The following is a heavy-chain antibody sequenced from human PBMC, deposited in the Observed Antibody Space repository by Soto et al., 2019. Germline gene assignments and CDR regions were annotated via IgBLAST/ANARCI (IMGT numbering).Heavy chain of an antibody. V-gene: IGHV1-2*04. D-gene: IGHD6-6*01. CDR2: INPNSGGT. CDR3: ARDSSSSSSAFDI. Sequence: ASVKVSCKASGYTFTGYYMHWVRQAPGQGLEWMGLINPNSGGTNYAQKFQGWVTMTRDTSISTAYMELSRLRSDDTAVYYCARDSSSSSSAFDIWGQGTMVTVSS. J-gene: IGHJ3*02. CDR1: GYTFTGYY.